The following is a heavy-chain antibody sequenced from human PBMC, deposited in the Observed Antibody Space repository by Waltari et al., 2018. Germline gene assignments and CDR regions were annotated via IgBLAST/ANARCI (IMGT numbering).Heavy chain of an antibody. CDR2: IIPSFGTA. CDR1: GGTFSSYA. D-gene: IGHD3-3*01. J-gene: IGHJ3*02. V-gene: IGHV1-69*14. Sequence: QVQLVQSGAEVKKPGSSVKVSCKASGGTFSSYAISWVRRAPGKGLEWMGGIIPSFGTANYAQKFQGRVTITADKSTSTAYMELSSLRSEDTAVYYCARDEVGWSRAFDIWGQGTMVTVSS. CDR3: ARDEVGWSRAFDI.